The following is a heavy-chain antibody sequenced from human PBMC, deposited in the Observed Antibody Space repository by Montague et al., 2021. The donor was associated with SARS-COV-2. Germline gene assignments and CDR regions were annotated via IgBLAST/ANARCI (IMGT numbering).Heavy chain of an antibody. V-gene: IGHV4-39*01. CDR3: ARLWDTVYYYYGMDV. Sequence: SATLSLTCAVSGGSISSSSYYWGWIRQPPGKGLEWIGSIHYSGSTYYNPSLKSRVSISVDTSKNQFSLKLSSVTAADTAVYYCARLWDTVYYYYGMDVWGQGTTVTVSS. CDR1: GGSISSSSYY. J-gene: IGHJ6*02. CDR2: IHYSGST. D-gene: IGHD1-26*01.